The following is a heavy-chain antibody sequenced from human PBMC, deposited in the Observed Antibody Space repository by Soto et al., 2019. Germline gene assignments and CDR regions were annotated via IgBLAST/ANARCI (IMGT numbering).Heavy chain of an antibody. J-gene: IGHJ4*02. V-gene: IGHV3-30*03. D-gene: IGHD3-10*01. CDR3: VGGQYYFDY. CDR2: ISYDGSNK. CDR1: GFPFTTYG. Sequence: QVQLVESGGGVVQPGRSLRLSCAASGFPFTTYGMHWVREGPGKGLEWVAVISYDGSNKFYADSVKGRFTISRDNSKNPLYLQTNSLRPEDTALYYCVGGQYYFDYRGQGTLVTVSS.